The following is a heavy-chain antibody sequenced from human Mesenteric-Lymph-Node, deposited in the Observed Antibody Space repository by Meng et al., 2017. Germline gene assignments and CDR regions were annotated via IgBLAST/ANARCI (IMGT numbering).Heavy chain of an antibody. Sequence: GESLKISCAASGFTFNTYGMHWVRQAPGKGLEWVGLVWYEGSDKYYADSVKGRFTISRDNSKNTLHLQMNSLRAEDTAVYYCAKDRGEVLYYYYGMDVWGQGTTVTVSS. V-gene: IGHV3-33*06. CDR1: GFTFNTYG. J-gene: IGHJ6*02. D-gene: IGHD3-16*01. CDR2: VWYEGSDK. CDR3: AKDRGEVLYYYYGMDV.